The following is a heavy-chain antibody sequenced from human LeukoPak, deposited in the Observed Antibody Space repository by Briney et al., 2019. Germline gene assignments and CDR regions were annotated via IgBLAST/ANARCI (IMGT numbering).Heavy chain of an antibody. CDR2: INWNGGST. D-gene: IGHD3-22*01. CDR1: GFTFDDYG. Sequence: GGSLRLSCAASGFTFDDYGMSWVRQAPGKGLEWVSGINWNGGSTGYVGSVKGRFTISRDNAKNSLYLQMNSLRAEDSAFYYCARRKYYYDSSGYSYYFDYWGQGTLVTVSS. V-gene: IGHV3-20*04. J-gene: IGHJ4*01. CDR3: ARRKYYYDSSGYSYYFDY.